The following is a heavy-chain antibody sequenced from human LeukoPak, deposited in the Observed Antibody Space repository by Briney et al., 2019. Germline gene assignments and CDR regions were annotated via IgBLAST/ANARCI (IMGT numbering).Heavy chain of an antibody. D-gene: IGHD3-9*01. J-gene: IGHJ6*03. V-gene: IGHV1-46*01. CDR1: GGTFTSYY. CDR3: ARGFYDIPTGYYYMDV. CDR2: INPSGGST. Sequence: ASVKVSCKASGGTFTSYYMHWVRQAPGQGLEWMGIINPSGGSTSYAQKFQGRVTMTRDTSTSTVYMELSSLRSEDTAVYYCARGFYDIPTGYYYMDVWGKGTTVTVSS.